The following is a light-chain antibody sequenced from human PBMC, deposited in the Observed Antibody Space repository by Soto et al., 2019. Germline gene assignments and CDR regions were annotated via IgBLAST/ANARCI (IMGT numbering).Light chain of an antibody. J-gene: IGKJ1*01. V-gene: IGKV3-11*01. CDR2: DAS. CDR1: QSIGSY. CDR3: QQYNNWPTWT. Sequence: EIVLTQSPATLSLSLGERATLSCRASQSIGSYLAWYQHKLGQPPRLLIYDASNRATGIPVRFSGSGSGTEFTLTISSLQSEDFAVYYCQQYNNWPTWTFGQGTKVDIK.